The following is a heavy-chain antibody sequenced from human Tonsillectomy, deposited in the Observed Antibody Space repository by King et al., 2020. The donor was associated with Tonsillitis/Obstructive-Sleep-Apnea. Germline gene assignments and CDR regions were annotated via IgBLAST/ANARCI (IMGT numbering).Heavy chain of an antibody. CDR2: IYYDGST. V-gene: IGHV4-59*01. D-gene: IGHD6-19*01. Sequence: QLQESGPGLVKPSETLSLTCTVSGGSISSYYWSWVRQPPGKGLEWIGYIYYDGSTTYNPSLTSRLTISVDTSKNQFSLKLSSVTAADTAVYFCARGSTSGWYRNDYWGQGALVTVSS. CDR1: GGSISSYY. J-gene: IGHJ4*02. CDR3: ARGSTSGWYRNDY.